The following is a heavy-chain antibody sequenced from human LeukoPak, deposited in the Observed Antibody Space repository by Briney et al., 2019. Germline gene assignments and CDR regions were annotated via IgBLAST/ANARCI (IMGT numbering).Heavy chain of an antibody. Sequence: ASVKVSCKVSGYTLTGLSMHWVRQAPGQGLEWMGRINPNSGGTNYAQKFQGRVTMTRDTSISTAYMELSRLRSDDTAVYYCARGHTDFDYWGQGTLVTVSS. J-gene: IGHJ4*02. CDR3: ARGHTDFDY. CDR1: GYTLTGLS. CDR2: INPNSGGT. V-gene: IGHV1-2*06.